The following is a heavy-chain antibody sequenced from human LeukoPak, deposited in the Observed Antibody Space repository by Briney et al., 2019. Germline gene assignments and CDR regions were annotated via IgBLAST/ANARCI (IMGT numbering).Heavy chain of an antibody. D-gene: IGHD1-7*01. Sequence: GGSLRLSCAASGFTFSSYAMSWVRQAPGKGLEWVSAISGSGGSTYYADSVMGRFTISRDNSKNTLYLQMNSLRAEDTAVYYCAKDRLELPGPPRNWGQGTLVTVSS. V-gene: IGHV3-23*01. CDR1: GFTFSSYA. J-gene: IGHJ4*02. CDR3: AKDRLELPGPPRN. CDR2: ISGSGGST.